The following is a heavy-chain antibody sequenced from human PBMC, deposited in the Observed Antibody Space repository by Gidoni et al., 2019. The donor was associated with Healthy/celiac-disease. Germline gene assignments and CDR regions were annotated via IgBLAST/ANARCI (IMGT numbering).Heavy chain of an antibody. CDR2: IKQDGSEK. CDR1: GFTFRSYW. J-gene: IGHJ2*01. V-gene: IGHV3-7*01. D-gene: IGHD3-3*01. Sequence: EVQLVESGGGLVQPGGSLRLSCAASGFTFRSYWMSWVRQAPGKGLEWVANIKQDGSEKYYVDSVKGRFTISRDNAKNSLYLQMNSLRAEDTAVYYCARGGVRSLYWYFDLWGRGTLVTVSS. CDR3: ARGGVRSLYWYFDL.